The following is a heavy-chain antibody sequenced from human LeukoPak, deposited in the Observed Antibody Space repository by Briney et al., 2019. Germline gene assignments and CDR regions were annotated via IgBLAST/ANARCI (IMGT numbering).Heavy chain of an antibody. J-gene: IGHJ4*02. CDR1: GFSVSSSY. Sequence: GGSLRLSCAASGFSVSSSYMSWVRQAPGKGLEWVSVIYSGGSTYYAASVKGRFTISRDNSKNTLYLQMNSLRAEDTAVYYCAKTYMVRGIIRYDYWGQGTLVTVSS. CDR3: AKTYMVRGIIRYDY. D-gene: IGHD3-10*01. CDR2: IYSGGST. V-gene: IGHV3-53*01.